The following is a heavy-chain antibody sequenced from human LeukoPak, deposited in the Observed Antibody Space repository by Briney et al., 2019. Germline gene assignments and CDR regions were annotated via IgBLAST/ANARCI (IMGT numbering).Heavy chain of an antibody. CDR1: GFTFDDYA. V-gene: IGHV3-43*02. Sequence: GGSLRLSCAASGFTFDDYAMHWVRQAPGKGLEWVSPISGDGDSTYYADSVKGRFTISRDNSKNSLYLQMNSLRGEDTAVYYCARETSGHDYWGQGTLVTVSS. CDR2: ISGDGDST. J-gene: IGHJ4*02. D-gene: IGHD6-19*01. CDR3: ARETSGHDY.